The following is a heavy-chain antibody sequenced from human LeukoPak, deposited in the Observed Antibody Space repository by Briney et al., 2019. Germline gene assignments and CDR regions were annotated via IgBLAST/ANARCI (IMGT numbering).Heavy chain of an antibody. D-gene: IGHD3-3*01. CDR2: MNPNSGNT. CDR1: GYTFTGYY. V-gene: IGHV1-8*02. Sequence: ASVKVSCKASGYTFTGYYMHWVRQAPGQGLEWMGWMNPNSGNTGYAQKFQGRVTMTRNTSISTAYMELSSLRSEDTAVYYCARGLVSGFLEWLSNYYYYYGMDVWGQGTTVTVSS. J-gene: IGHJ6*02. CDR3: ARGLVSGFLEWLSNYYYYYGMDV.